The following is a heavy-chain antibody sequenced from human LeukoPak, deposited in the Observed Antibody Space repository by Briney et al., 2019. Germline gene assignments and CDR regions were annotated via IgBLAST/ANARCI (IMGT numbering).Heavy chain of an antibody. D-gene: IGHD6-19*01. Sequence: SQTLSLTCAVSVDSISSGDYSWSWIRQPPGKGLEWIGYIFHTGNTYHNPSLKSRVTISIDRSKNQFSLKLSSVTAADTAVYYCARARESMAVSGSYFDYWGQGTLVTVSS. CDR3: ARARESMAVSGSYFDY. V-gene: IGHV4-30-2*01. CDR2: IFHTGNT. CDR1: VDSISSGDYS. J-gene: IGHJ4*02.